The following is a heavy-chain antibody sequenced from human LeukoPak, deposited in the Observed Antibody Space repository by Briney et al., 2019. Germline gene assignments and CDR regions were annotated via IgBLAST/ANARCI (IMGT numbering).Heavy chain of an antibody. J-gene: IGHJ4*02. Sequence: ASVKVSCKASGYTFTSYGISWVRQAPGQGLEWMGWISTYNGNTNYAQKLQGRVTMNTDTSTSTAYMELRSLRSDDTAVYYCARDPHEFSSGWSHFEYWGQGTLVTVSS. D-gene: IGHD6-19*01. CDR3: ARDPHEFSSGWSHFEY. CDR1: GYTFTSYG. V-gene: IGHV1-18*01. CDR2: ISTYNGNT.